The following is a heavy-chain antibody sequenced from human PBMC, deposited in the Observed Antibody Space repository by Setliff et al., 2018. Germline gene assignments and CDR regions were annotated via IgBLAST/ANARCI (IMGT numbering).Heavy chain of an antibody. CDR2: IWYDGSNK. V-gene: IGHV3-30*02. CDR3: AKGGKPPGYSSGWPDEFDY. Sequence: GGSLRLSCAASGFTFSFYGMHWVRQAPGKGLEWVAFIWYDGSNKYHADSVKGRFTISRDNSKNTLYLQMNSLRVEDTAVYYCAKGGKPPGYSSGWPDEFDYWGQGTLVTVS. D-gene: IGHD6-19*01. J-gene: IGHJ4*02. CDR1: GFTFSFYG.